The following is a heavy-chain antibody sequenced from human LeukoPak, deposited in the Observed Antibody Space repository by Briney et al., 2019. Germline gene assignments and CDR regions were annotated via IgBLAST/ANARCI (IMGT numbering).Heavy chain of an antibody. Sequence: SETQSLTCTVSGGSISSLYWSWIRQPPGKGLEWIGYIYYSGSTNYNPSLKSRVTISVDTSKNQFSLKLSSVTAADTAVYYCARVGVPYWYFDLWGRGTLVTVSS. CDR2: IYYSGST. V-gene: IGHV4-59*01. J-gene: IGHJ2*01. CDR3: ARVGVPYWYFDL. D-gene: IGHD4/OR15-4a*01. CDR1: GGSISSLY.